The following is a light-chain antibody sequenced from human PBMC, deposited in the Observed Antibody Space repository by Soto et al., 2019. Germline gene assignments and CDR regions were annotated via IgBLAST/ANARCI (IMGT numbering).Light chain of an antibody. V-gene: IGLV2-14*01. J-gene: IGLJ1*01. Sequence: QSALTQPASVSGSPGQSITISCTGTSSDVGSYNYVSWYQQHPGKAPKLMIYDVSNRPSGVSNRFSGSKSGNTASLTISGLQAEDEADYYCSSFTSSSLPYVFGAGTKLTVL. CDR2: DVS. CDR3: SSFTSSSLPYV. CDR1: SSDVGSYNY.